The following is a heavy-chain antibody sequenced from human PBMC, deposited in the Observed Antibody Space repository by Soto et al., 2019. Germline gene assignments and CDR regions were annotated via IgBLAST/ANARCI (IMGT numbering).Heavy chain of an antibody. D-gene: IGHD3-22*01. V-gene: IGHV1-18*01. Sequence: GASVKVSCKASGYTFTSYGISWVRQAPGQGLEWMGWISAYNGNTNYAQKLQGRVTMTTDTSTSTAYMELRSLRSDDTAVYYCARDGGTVYYYDSSGSFDPWGQGTLVTVSS. J-gene: IGHJ5*02. CDR1: GYTFTSYG. CDR2: ISAYNGNT. CDR3: ARDGGTVYYYDSSGSFDP.